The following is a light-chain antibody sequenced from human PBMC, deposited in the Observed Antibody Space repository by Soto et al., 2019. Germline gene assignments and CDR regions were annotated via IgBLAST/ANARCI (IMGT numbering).Light chain of an antibody. Sequence: QSALTQPPSASGSPGQSVTISCTGTSSDVGNYNYVSWYQQHPGKAPKLLIYEVTKRPSGVPDRFSASKSGNTASLTVSGLQAEDEADYYCSSYASGLLYVFGTGTKVTVL. V-gene: IGLV2-8*01. CDR1: SSDVGNYNY. J-gene: IGLJ1*01. CDR3: SSYASGLLYV. CDR2: EVT.